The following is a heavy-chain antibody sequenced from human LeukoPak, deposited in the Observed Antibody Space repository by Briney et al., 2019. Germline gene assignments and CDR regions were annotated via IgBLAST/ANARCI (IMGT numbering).Heavy chain of an antibody. CDR1: GFIFSNYA. CDR2: ISGSGVYT. CDR3: AKDQSIEKWFSFHY. Sequence: GGSLRLSCGASGFIFSNYAMSWVRQAPGKGLEWVSAISGSGVYTYYADSVKGRFTISRDNSKNMIYLQMNSLRVEDTAVYHCAKDQSIEKWFSFHYWGQGTLVTVSS. V-gene: IGHV3-23*01. J-gene: IGHJ4*02. D-gene: IGHD3-10*01.